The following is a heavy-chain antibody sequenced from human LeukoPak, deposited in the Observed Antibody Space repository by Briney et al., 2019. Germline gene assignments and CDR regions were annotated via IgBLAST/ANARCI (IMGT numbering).Heavy chain of an antibody. Sequence: PGGSLRLSCAASGFTFSSYSMNWVRQAPGKGLEWVSYISSSSSTIYYADSVKGRFTISRDNAKNSLYLQMNSLRAEDTAVYYCARGSSWYEIDYWGQGTLVTVSS. CDR1: GFTFSSYS. CDR2: ISSSSSTI. J-gene: IGHJ4*02. D-gene: IGHD6-13*01. V-gene: IGHV3-48*01. CDR3: ARGSSWYEIDY.